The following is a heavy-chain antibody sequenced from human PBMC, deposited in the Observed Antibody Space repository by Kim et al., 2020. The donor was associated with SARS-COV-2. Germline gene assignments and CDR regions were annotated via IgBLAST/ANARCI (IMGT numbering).Heavy chain of an antibody. CDR2: IGTAGDT. V-gene: IGHV3-13*01. D-gene: IGHD2-8*01. CDR3: ARGVRPHGMDV. CDR1: GFTFSSYD. Sequence: GGSLRLSCAASGFTFSSYDMHWVRQATGKGLEWVSAIGTAGDTYYPGSVKGRFTISRENAKNSLYLQMNSLRAGDTAVYYCARGVRPHGMDVWGQGTTVTVSS. J-gene: IGHJ6*02.